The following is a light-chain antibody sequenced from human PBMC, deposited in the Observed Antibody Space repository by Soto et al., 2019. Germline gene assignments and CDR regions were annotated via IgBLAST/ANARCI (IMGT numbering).Light chain of an antibody. V-gene: IGLV2-11*01. CDR1: SSDVGGYDY. Sequence: QSALTQPRSVSGSPGQSVTISCTGTSSDVGGYDYVSWYQHHPGKAPKLMIYDVSKRPSGVPDRFSGSKSGNTASLTISGLQAEDEADYYCCSSAAVYGAVFGGGTKLTVL. J-gene: IGLJ3*02. CDR3: CSSAAVYGAV. CDR2: DVS.